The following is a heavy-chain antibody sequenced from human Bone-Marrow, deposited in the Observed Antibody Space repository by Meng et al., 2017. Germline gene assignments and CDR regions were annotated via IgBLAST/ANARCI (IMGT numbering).Heavy chain of an antibody. CDR3: ARGPTTMAHDFDY. CDR2: INHSGST. CDR1: GGSFSDYY. D-gene: IGHD4-11*01. V-gene: IGHV4-34*01. Sequence: GSLRLSCVVSGGSFSDYYWSWIRQPPGKGLEWIGEINHSGSTNYNPSLESRATISVYTSQNTLSLKLSSVTAADSAVYYCARGPTTMAHDFDYWGQGTLVTVSS. J-gene: IGHJ4*02.